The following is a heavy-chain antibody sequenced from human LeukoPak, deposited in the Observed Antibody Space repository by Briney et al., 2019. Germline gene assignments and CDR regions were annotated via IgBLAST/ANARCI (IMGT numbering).Heavy chain of an antibody. CDR3: ARVGAQFCSGGSCYLGY. J-gene: IGHJ4*02. V-gene: IGHV1-3*03. CDR2: INAGNGYT. Sequence: ASVKVSCMASGYTFTRYTIQWVRQAPGQRLEWMGWINAGNGYTKYSQEFQGRVSITRDTSASTAYMELSNLRSEDMAIYYCARVGAQFCSGGSCYLGYWGQGTLVTVSS. CDR1: GYTFTRYT. D-gene: IGHD2-15*01.